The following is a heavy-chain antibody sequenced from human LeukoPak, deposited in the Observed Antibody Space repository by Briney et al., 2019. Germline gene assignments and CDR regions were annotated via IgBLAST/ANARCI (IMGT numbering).Heavy chain of an antibody. V-gene: IGHV5-51*03. CDR3: ARLGDIAAAGTTPVFDP. CDR2: IYPGDSDT. D-gene: IGHD6-13*01. J-gene: IGHJ5*02. CDR1: GYRFTSYW. Sequence: KPGESLKISCKGSGYRFTSYWIGWVRQMPGKGLEWMGIIYPGDSDTRYSPSFQGQVTISADKSISTAYLQWSSLKASDTAMYYCARLGDIAAAGTTPVFDPWGQGTLVTVSS.